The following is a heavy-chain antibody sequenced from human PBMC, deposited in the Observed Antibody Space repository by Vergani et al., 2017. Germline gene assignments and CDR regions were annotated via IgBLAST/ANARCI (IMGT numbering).Heavy chain of an antibody. V-gene: IGHV3-23*01. CDR3: AKAKPRNSGYDYLYYYHARTV. D-gene: IGHD5-12*01. CDR2: ISGSGGST. CDR1: GFTFNHYA. J-gene: IGHJ6*02. Sequence: EVQLLESGGDLVQPGGSLRLSCAAPGFTFNHYAMNWAPQAPGKGLEWVSGISGSGGSTYYAGSVKGRFTISRDSSKNTLYLQMNSLSAGDTAVYYCAKAKPRNSGYDYLYYYHARTVWGRGPTATFSS.